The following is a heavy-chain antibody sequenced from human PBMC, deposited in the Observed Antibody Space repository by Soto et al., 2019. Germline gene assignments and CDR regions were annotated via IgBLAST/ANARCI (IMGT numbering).Heavy chain of an antibody. CDR1: GGSISNYY. V-gene: IGHV4-59*01. D-gene: IGHD5-18*01. Sequence: PSETLSLTCTVSGGSISNYYWNWIRQSPGRGLEGIGYIYSSGSTHYNPSLQNRVTISIDTSKNQVSLKVNSVTAADTAVYYCARDHPHSYGVYYFDYWSQGTPVTVSS. CDR3: ARDHPHSYGVYYFDY. J-gene: IGHJ4*02. CDR2: IYSSGST.